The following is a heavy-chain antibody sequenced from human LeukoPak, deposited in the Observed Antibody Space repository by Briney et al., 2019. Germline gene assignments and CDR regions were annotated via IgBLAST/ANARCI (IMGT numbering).Heavy chain of an antibody. CDR1: GGSISSYY. CDR2: IYYTGST. J-gene: IGHJ6*02. D-gene: IGHD6-19*01. CDR3: ARVAPSIAVAGTDYYYYGMDV. Sequence: PSETLSLTCTVSGGSISSYYWSWIRQPPGKGLEWIGYIYYTGSTSYNPSLKSRVTISVDTSKNQFSLKLSSVTAADTAVYYCARVAPSIAVAGTDYYYYGMDVWGQGTTVTVSS. V-gene: IGHV4-59*01.